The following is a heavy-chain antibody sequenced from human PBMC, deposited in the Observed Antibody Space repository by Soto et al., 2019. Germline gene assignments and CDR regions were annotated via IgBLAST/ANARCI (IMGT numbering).Heavy chain of an antibody. CDR1: GFTFSSHV. CDR3: ARSREIIASAGSFDY. J-gene: IGHJ4*02. V-gene: IGHV3-23*01. CDR2: ISTGGGST. D-gene: IGHD6-25*01. Sequence: EVQLLESGGGLVQPGGSLRLSCAASGFTFSSHVMSWVRQAPGKGLEWVSGISTGGGSTDYAGSVKGRFTISRDNSKNTLHLQMKSLRAEDTAVYYCARSREIIASAGSFDYWGQGTLVTVSS.